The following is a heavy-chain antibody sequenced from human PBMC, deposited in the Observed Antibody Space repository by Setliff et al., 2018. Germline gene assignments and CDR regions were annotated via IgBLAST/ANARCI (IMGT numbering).Heavy chain of an antibody. D-gene: IGHD3-22*01. CDR3: ARVDYYDSSGYYDGRWGYFDY. J-gene: IGHJ4*02. V-gene: IGHV4-39*01. Sequence: SETLSLTCTVSGGSISSDTYYWGWIRQPPGKGLEWIGSIYYSGSTYKNPSLKSRLTISVDMSRNQFSLKLSSVTAADTAVYYCARVDYYDSSGYYDGRWGYFDYWGQGTLVTVSS. CDR2: IYYSGST. CDR1: GGSISSDTYY.